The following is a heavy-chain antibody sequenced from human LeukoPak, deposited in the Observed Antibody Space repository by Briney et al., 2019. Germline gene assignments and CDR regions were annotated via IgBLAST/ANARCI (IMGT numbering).Heavy chain of an antibody. CDR3: ARDLERDVIGGFAP. CDR2: IHHSGT. D-gene: IGHD2-15*01. CDR1: GVSISSHF. V-gene: IGHV4-59*11. J-gene: IGHJ5*02. Sequence: SETLSLTCTVSGVSISSHFWSWIRQPPGKGLEWIGFIHHSGTKYSPSLKSRVTISLETSKNQFSLKVNSVTAGDTAMYSCARDLERDVIGGFAPWGQGTLVTVSS.